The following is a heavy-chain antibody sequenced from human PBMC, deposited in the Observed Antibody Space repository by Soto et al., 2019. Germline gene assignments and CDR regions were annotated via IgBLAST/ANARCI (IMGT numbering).Heavy chain of an antibody. D-gene: IGHD2-2*02. CDR3: ARDHCSSTSCYRTHWFDP. V-gene: IGHV4-4*07. Sequence: PSETLSLTCTVSGGSISSYYWSWIRQPAGKGLEWIGRIYTSGSTNYNPSLKSRVTMSVDTSKNQFSLKLSSVTAADTAVYYCARDHCSSTSCYRTHWFDPWGQGTLVTVSS. CDR1: GGSISSYY. J-gene: IGHJ5*02. CDR2: IYTSGST.